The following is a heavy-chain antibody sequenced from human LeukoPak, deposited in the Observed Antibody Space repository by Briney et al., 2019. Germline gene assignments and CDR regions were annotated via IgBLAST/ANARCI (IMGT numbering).Heavy chain of an antibody. CDR3: ARESTYNYAYAIDY. D-gene: IGHD5-18*01. J-gene: IGHJ4*02. Sequence: PGGSLRLSCAASGFIFSSYSMNWVRQPPGKGLEWVANMKQDGSEIYYVDSVKGRFSISRDNTKSSLYLQMNSLRAEDTAVYYCARESTYNYAYAIDYWGQGTLVTVSS. V-gene: IGHV3-7*01. CDR2: MKQDGSEI. CDR1: GFIFSSYS.